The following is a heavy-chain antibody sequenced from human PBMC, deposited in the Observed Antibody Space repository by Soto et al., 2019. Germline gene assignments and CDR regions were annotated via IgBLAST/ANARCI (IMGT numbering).Heavy chain of an antibody. V-gene: IGHV3-23*01. CDR1: GFTFSSYA. CDR2: ISGSGGST. Sequence: GGSLRLSCGASGFTFSSYAMSWVRQAPGKGLEWVSAISGSGGSTYYADSVKGRFTISRDNSKNTLYLQMNSLRAEDTAVYYCAKSGKSGTTNDDYWGQGTLVTVSS. CDR3: AKSGKSGTTNDDY. D-gene: IGHD1-7*01. J-gene: IGHJ4*02.